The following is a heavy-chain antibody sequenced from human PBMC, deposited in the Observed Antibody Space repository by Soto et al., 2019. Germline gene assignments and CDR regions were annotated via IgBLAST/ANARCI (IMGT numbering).Heavy chain of an antibody. Sequence: PSQTLSLTCAISGDSVSSNSAAWNWIRQSPSRGLEWLGRTYYRSKWYNDYAVSVKSRITINPDTSKNQFSLQLNSVTPEDTAVYYCARDRLAVAGTGEFGYYYGMDVWGQGTTVTVSS. J-gene: IGHJ6*02. CDR2: TYYRSKWYN. CDR3: ARDRLAVAGTGEFGYYYGMDV. D-gene: IGHD6-19*01. V-gene: IGHV6-1*01. CDR1: GDSVSSNSAA.